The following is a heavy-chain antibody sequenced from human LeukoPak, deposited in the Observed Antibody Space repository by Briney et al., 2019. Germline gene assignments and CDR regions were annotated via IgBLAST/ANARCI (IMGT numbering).Heavy chain of an antibody. CDR2: ISAYNGNT. V-gene: IGHV1-18*01. D-gene: IGHD1-26*01. CDR1: GYTFTSYG. CDR3: AREIYSGSYYF. J-gene: IGHJ4*02. Sequence: SVKVSCKASGYTFTSYGISWVPQPPGQGLEWMGWISAYNGNTNYAQKLQGRVTMTTDTSTSTAYMELRSLRSDDTAVYYCAREIYSGSYYFWGQGTLVTVSS.